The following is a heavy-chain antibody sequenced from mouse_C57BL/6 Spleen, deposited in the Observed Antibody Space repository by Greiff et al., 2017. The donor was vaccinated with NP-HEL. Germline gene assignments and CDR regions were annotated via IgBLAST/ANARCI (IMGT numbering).Heavy chain of an antibody. Sequence: DVQLVESGGGLVKPGGSLKLSCAASGFTFSDYGMHWVRQAPEKGLEWVAYISSGSSTIYYADTVKGRFTISRDNAKNTLFLQMTSLRSEDTAMYYCARGPDGYYAMDYWGQGTSVTVSS. CDR3: ARGPDGYYAMDY. J-gene: IGHJ4*01. V-gene: IGHV5-17*01. CDR2: ISSGSSTI. CDR1: GFTFSDYG. D-gene: IGHD2-3*01.